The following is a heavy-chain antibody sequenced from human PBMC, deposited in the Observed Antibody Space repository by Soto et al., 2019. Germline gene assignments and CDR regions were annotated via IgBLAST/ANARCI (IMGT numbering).Heavy chain of an antibody. J-gene: IGHJ6*02. D-gene: IGHD3-3*01. V-gene: IGHV3-30*18. CDR1: GFTFSSYG. Sequence: GGSLRLSCAASGFTFSSYGMHWVRQAPGKGLEWVAVISYDGSNKYYADSVKGRFTISRDNSKNTLYLQMNSLRAEDTAVYYCAKERVDFWSGYYTNYYYGMDVWGQGTTVTVS. CDR2: ISYDGSNK. CDR3: AKERVDFWSGYYTNYYYGMDV.